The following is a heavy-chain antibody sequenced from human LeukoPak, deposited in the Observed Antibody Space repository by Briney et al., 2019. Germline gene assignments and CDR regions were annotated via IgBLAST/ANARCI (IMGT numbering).Heavy chain of an antibody. CDR2: ISGSGGGT. V-gene: IGHV3-23*01. J-gene: IGHJ4*02. D-gene: IGHD2-2*01. CDR3: AKGGYASMARFDY. Sequence: GGSLRLSCAASGFTFSSYAMSWVRQAPGKGLEWVSAISGSGGGTYYADSVKGRFTISRDNSKNTLYLQMNSLRAEDTAVYYCAKGGYASMARFDYWGQGTLVTVSS. CDR1: GFTFSSYA.